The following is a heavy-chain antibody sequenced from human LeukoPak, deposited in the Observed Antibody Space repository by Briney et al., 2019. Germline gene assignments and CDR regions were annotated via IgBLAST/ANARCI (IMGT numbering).Heavy chain of an antibody. CDR1: GYTFTSYG. CDR3: ARGPLRFLGGIDY. CDR2: IIPIFGIA. J-gene: IGHJ4*02. D-gene: IGHD3-3*01. V-gene: IGHV1-69*13. Sequence: SVKVSCKASGYTFTSYGISWVRQAPGQGLEWMGGIIPIFGIANYAQNFQGRVTITADDSTSTAYMALSTLRSEDTAVYYCARGPLRFLGGIDYWGQGTLVTVSS.